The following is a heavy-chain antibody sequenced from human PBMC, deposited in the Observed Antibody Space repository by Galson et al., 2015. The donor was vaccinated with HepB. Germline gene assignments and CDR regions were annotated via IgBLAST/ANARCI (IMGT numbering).Heavy chain of an antibody. V-gene: IGHV3-33*01. Sequence: SLRLSCAASGFTFSSYGMHWVRQAPGKGLEWVAVIWYDGSNKYYADSVKGRFTISRDNSKNTLYLQMNSLRAEDTAVYYCARDGEPYYYDSSGYYAFPDYWGQGTLVTVSS. D-gene: IGHD3-22*01. J-gene: IGHJ4*02. CDR3: ARDGEPYYYDSSGYYAFPDY. CDR2: IWYDGSNK. CDR1: GFTFSSYG.